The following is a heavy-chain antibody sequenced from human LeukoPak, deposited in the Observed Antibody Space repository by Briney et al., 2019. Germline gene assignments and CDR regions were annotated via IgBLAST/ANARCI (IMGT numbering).Heavy chain of an antibody. Sequence: SETLSLTCTVSGCSISSGGYYWSWIRQPPGKGLEWIGYIYYSGSTYYNPSLKSRVTISVDTSKNQFSLKLSSVTAADTAVYYCARAYSSSWYPHFQHWGQGTLVTVSS. D-gene: IGHD6-13*01. CDR3: ARAYSSSWYPHFQH. J-gene: IGHJ1*01. CDR1: GCSISSGGYY. V-gene: IGHV4-30-4*01. CDR2: IYYSGST.